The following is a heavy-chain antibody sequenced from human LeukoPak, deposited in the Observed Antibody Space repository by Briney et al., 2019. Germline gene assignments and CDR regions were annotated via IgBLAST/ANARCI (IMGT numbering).Heavy chain of an antibody. V-gene: IGHV3-23*01. J-gene: IGHJ4*02. CDR1: GFTFSSYA. CDR3: AKVQWQLLSTLDY. CDR2: ISGSGGST. D-gene: IGHD1-26*01. Sequence: GGSLRLSCAASGFTFSSYAMSWVRQAPGKGLEWVSAISGSGGSTNYADSVKGRFTISRDNSKNTLYLQMNSLRAEDTAVYYCAKVQWQLLSTLDYWGQGTLVTVSS.